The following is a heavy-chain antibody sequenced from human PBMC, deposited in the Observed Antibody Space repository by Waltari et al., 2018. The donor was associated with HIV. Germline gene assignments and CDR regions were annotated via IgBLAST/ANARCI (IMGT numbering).Heavy chain of an antibody. D-gene: IGHD3-10*01. J-gene: IGHJ6*02. CDR2: IYSGGLT. Sequence: VQVVESGGGLIKPGGSLRLSCAASGFSVRNTYMNWVRQAPGKGLEWVSVIYSGGLTYYSDSVKGRFTISRDTSRNTVYLQMDSLGGEDTAIYYCAREGVGRDGLYGMDVWGQGTTVTVSS. V-gene: IGHV3-53*01. CDR3: AREGVGRDGLYGMDV. CDR1: GFSVRNTY.